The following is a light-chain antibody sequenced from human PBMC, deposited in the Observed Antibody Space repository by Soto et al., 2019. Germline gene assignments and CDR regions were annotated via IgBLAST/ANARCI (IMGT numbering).Light chain of an antibody. Sequence: IQMTQSPSSLSASVGDTVTITCRTSQNITNYLNWYQQNPGKAPHLLIYTASNLQTGVPSRFSGSGSGTSFTLTISSLLPEDFATYSCQQSYSTPWTFGQGTKV. J-gene: IGKJ1*01. CDR2: TAS. CDR1: QNITNY. CDR3: QQSYSTPWT. V-gene: IGKV1-39*01.